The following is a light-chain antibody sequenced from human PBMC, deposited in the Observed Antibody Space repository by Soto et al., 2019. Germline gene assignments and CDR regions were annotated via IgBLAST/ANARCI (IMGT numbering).Light chain of an antibody. CDR2: AAS. V-gene: IGKV1-8*01. CDR1: QGISSY. Sequence: AIRMTQSPSSFSASTGDRVTVTCRASQGISSYLAWYQQKPGKAPKLLIYAASTLQSGVPSRFSGSGSGTDFTLTISCLQSEDFATYYCQQGKSLPLTFGGGTKVDIK. J-gene: IGKJ4*01. CDR3: QQGKSLPLT.